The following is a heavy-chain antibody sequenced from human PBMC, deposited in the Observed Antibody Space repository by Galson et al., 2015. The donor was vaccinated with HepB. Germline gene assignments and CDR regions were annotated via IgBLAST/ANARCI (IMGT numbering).Heavy chain of an antibody. CDR1: GFTFTNYA. Sequence: SLRLSCAASGFTFTNYAMTWVRQAPGKGLEWVSAVKGDGISTYYANSVKGRFTISRDNSKNTLFLQMNSLRAEDTAVYYCAKRLHYDSTGYYRLGYFDYWGQGTLVTVSS. J-gene: IGHJ4*02. CDR3: AKRLHYDSTGYYRLGYFDY. D-gene: IGHD3-22*01. V-gene: IGHV3-23*01. CDR2: VKGDGIST.